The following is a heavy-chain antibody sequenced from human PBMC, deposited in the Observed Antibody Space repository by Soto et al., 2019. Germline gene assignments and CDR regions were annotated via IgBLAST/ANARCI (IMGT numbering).Heavy chain of an antibody. CDR3: ARALWFEELLPAFDI. D-gene: IGHD3-10*01. CDR1: GYTFTGYY. Sequence: ASVKVSCKASGYTFTGYYMHWVRQAPGQGLEWMGWINPNSGGTNYAQKFQGWVTMTRDTSISTAYMELSRLRSDDTAVYYCARALWFEELLPAFDIWGQGTMVTVSS. CDR2: INPNSGGT. J-gene: IGHJ3*02. V-gene: IGHV1-2*04.